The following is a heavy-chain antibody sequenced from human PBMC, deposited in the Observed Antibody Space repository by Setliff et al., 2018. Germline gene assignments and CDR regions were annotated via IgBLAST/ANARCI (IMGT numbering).Heavy chain of an antibody. V-gene: IGHV1-69*10. Sequence: SVKVSCKASGGTFSSYAISWVRQAPGQGLEWMGGIIPILGIANYAQKFQGRVTITADKSTSTAYMELSSLRSEDTAVYYCARDALYDSNDRNSYYGNWLDPWGQGTLVTVSS. J-gene: IGHJ5*02. CDR3: ARDALYDSNDRNSYYGNWLDP. CDR1: GGTFSSYA. CDR2: IIPILGIA. D-gene: IGHD3-22*01.